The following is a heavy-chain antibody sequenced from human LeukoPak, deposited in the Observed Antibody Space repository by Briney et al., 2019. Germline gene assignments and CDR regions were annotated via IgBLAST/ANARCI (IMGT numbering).Heavy chain of an antibody. V-gene: IGHV3-53*01. D-gene: IGHD4-17*01. Sequence: GGSLRLSCAASGFTVSSNYMSWVRQASGKELEWVSVIYSGGSTYYADSVKGRFTISRDNSKNTLYLQMNSLRAEDTAVYYCARDQWGGDYGLGYWGQGTLVTVSS. CDR1: GFTVSSNY. J-gene: IGHJ4*02. CDR3: ARDQWGGDYGLGY. CDR2: IYSGGST.